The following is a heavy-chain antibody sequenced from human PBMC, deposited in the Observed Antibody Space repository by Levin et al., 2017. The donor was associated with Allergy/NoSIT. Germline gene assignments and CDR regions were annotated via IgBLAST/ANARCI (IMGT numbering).Heavy chain of an antibody. Sequence: SETLSLTCAVYGGSFSGYYWSWIRQPPGKGLEWIGEINHSGSTNYNPSLKSRVTISVDTSKNQFSLKLSSVTAADTAVYYCARGLGRAYYYDSSGYCWFDPWGQGTLVTVSS. D-gene: IGHD3-22*01. CDR3: ARGLGRAYYYDSSGYCWFDP. J-gene: IGHJ5*02. V-gene: IGHV4-34*01. CDR2: INHSGST. CDR1: GGSFSGYY.